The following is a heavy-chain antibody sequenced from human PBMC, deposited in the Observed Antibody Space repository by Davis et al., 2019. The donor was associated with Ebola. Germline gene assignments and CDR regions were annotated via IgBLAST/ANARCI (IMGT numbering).Heavy chain of an antibody. CDR3: ARGHTYGRWDDWFDP. CDR2: INPNFGGK. V-gene: IGHV1-2*06. Sequence: ASVKVSCTASGYTFAAHYIHWVRQAPGQGLEWMGRINPNFGGKIYAQKFQERVTMNIDTSINTAYMELDSLKSDDTAIYYCARGHTYGRWDDWFDPWGQGTTVTVSS. J-gene: IGHJ5*01. D-gene: IGHD1-26*01. CDR1: GYTFAAHY.